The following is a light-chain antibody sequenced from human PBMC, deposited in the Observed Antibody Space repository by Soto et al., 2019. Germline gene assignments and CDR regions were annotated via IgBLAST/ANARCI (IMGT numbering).Light chain of an antibody. J-gene: IGKJ1*01. CDR3: QQYNTRWT. Sequence: EIWMTQYPATLSLSPGERATLSCRASQSVGSYLAWYQQRPGQAPRLLIYGASTRATGISARFSGSGSGTEFTLTISSMKSEDFGVYYCQQYNTRWTFGHGTKVDIK. CDR2: GAS. CDR1: QSVGSY. V-gene: IGKV3-15*01.